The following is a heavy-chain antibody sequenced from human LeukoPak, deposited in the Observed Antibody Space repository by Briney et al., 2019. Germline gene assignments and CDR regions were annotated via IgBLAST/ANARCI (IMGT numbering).Heavy chain of an antibody. J-gene: IGHJ4*02. D-gene: IGHD7-27*01. CDR3: ARKRPWGLSRYFDY. Sequence: PSETLSLTCTVSGGSISSGLYYWSWIRQPAGKGLEWIGRIYTSGSTNYNPSLKSRVTISLDTSKNQFSLKLSSVTAADTAVYYCARKRPWGLSRYFDYWGQGTLVTVSS. CDR1: GGSISSGLYY. CDR2: IYTSGST. V-gene: IGHV4-61*02.